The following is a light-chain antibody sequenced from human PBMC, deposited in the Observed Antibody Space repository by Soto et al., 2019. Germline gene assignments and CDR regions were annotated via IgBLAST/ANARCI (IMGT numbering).Light chain of an antibody. V-gene: IGLV2-14*01. CDR3: SSYSGSSTVV. Sequence: QSALTQPASVSGSPGQSVTISCSGSSSDVGAYNYVSWYQRHPGKDPKLMIYDVTNRPSGVSNRFSGSKSGNTASLTISGGQADDEADYFCSSYSGSSTVVFGGGTQLTVL. J-gene: IGLJ3*02. CDR2: DVT. CDR1: SSDVGAYNY.